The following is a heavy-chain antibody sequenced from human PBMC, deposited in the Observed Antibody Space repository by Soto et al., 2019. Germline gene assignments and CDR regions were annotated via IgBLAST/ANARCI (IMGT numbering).Heavy chain of an antibody. J-gene: IGHJ3*02. CDR3: AKDLGLALDAFDI. CDR2: ISGSGGST. V-gene: IGHV3-23*01. D-gene: IGHD6-19*01. CDR1: GFTFSSYA. Sequence: GGSLRLSCAASGFTFSSYAMSWVRQAPGKGLEWVSAISGSGGSTYYADSVKGRFTISRDNSKNTLYLQMNSLSAEDTAVYYCAKDLGLALDAFDIWGQGTMVTVSS.